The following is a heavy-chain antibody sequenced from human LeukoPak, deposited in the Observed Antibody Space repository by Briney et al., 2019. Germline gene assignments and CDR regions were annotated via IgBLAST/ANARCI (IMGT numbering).Heavy chain of an antibody. CDR3: IQTTGWPGFDY. CDR1: GAPISRFY. D-gene: IGHD6-19*01. CDR2: IYNGVPT. V-gene: IGHV4-4*09. J-gene: IGHJ4*02. Sequence: SETLSLTCTASGAPISRFYWSWVRQPPRRGLEWIGNIYNGVPTFFNPPLHSRVTPSVDTSKTLFSVQLASVTVADTAVYSCIQTTGWPGFDYWGQGILVTVSS.